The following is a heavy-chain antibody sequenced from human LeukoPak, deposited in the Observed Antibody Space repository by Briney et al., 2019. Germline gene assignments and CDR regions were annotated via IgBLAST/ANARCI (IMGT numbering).Heavy chain of an antibody. CDR1: GYTFTGYY. D-gene: IGHD3-10*01. CDR2: INPNSGGT. V-gene: IGHV1-2*02. Sequence: ASVKVSCKASGYTFTGYYMHWVRPAPGQGLEWMGWINPNSGGTNYAQKFQGRVTMTRDTSISTAYMELSRLRSDDTAVYYCARDLGGSGSYYNGCDYWGQGTLVTVSS. CDR3: ARDLGGSGSYYNGCDY. J-gene: IGHJ4*02.